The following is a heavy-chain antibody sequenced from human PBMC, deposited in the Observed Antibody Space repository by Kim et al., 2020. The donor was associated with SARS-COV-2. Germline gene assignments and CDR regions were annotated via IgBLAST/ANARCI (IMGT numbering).Heavy chain of an antibody. CDR1: GGSISSGDYY. V-gene: IGHV4-30-4*01. CDR3: ARDAFHCGEGFDY. CDR2: IYYSGST. D-gene: IGHD4-17*01. J-gene: IGHJ4*02. Sequence: SETLSLTCTVSGGSISSGDYYWSWIRQPPGKGLEWIGYIYYSGSTYYNPSLKSRVTISVDTSKNQFSLKLSSVTAADTAVYYCARDAFHCGEGFDYWGQGTLVTVSS.